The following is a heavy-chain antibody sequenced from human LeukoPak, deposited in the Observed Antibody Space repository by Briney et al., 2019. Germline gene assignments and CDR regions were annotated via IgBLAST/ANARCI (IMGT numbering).Heavy chain of an antibody. CDR1: GFTFSSYA. Sequence: KPGGSLRLSCAASGFTFSSYAMHWVRQAPGKGLEWVAVISYDGSNKYYADSVKGRFTISRDNSKNTLYLQMNSLRAEDMAVYYCARAVPRGSYNYWGQGTLVTVSS. J-gene: IGHJ4*02. CDR3: ARAVPRGSYNY. CDR2: ISYDGSNK. V-gene: IGHV3-30-3*01. D-gene: IGHD1-26*01.